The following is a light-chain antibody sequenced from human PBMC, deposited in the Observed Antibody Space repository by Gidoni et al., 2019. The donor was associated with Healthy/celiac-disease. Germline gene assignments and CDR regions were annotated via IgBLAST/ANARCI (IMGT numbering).Light chain of an antibody. CDR2: WAS. CDR3: QQYYSTLWT. V-gene: IGKV4-1*01. CDR1: QSVLYSSNNQNY. Sequence: DIVMNQSPDSLAVSLGERATINCKSSQSVLYSSNNQNYLAWYQQKPGQPPKLLIYWASTRESGVPDRFSGSGSGTDFTLTISSLQAEDVAVYYCQQYYSTLWTFGQGTKVEIK. J-gene: IGKJ1*01.